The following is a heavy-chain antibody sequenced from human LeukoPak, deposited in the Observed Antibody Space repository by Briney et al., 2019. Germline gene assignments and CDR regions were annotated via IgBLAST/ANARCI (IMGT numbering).Heavy chain of an antibody. CDR3: SRIVRGIVMPQNAFDI. Sequence: PGGSLRLSCAASRFTLSSYWMSWVRQAPGKGLEWVANIKQDGSEKYYVDSVNGRFTISIDNAKNALSVQMNSLRGEDRAVYYCSRIVRGIVMPQNAFDIWGQGTMVTVSS. V-gene: IGHV3-7*01. CDR1: RFTLSSYW. CDR2: IKQDGSEK. D-gene: IGHD3-22*01. J-gene: IGHJ3*02.